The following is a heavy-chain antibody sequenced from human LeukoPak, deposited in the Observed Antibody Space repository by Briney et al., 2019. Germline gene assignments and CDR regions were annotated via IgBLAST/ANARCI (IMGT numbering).Heavy chain of an antibody. V-gene: IGHV3-23*01. CDR2: ISGPGEST. CDR3: AKGSSYDFWSGYTLDY. Sequence: GGSLRLSCAASGFTFSSYAMSWVRQAPGKGLEWVSFISGPGESTYYADSVKGRFTISRDNSKNTLYLAMNSLRAEDTAVCYCAKGSSYDFWSGYTLDYWGQGTLVTVSS. D-gene: IGHD3-3*01. CDR1: GFTFSSYA. J-gene: IGHJ4*02.